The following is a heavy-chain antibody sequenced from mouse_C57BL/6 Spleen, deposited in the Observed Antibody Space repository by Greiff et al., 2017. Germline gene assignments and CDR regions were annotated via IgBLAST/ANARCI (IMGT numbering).Heavy chain of an antibody. CDR3: ARSQGQSWFAY. V-gene: IGHV1-52*01. D-gene: IGHD3-3*01. J-gene: IGHJ3*01. CDR1: GYTFTSYW. CDR2: IDPSDSET. Sequence: QVQLQQPGAELVRPGSSVKLSCKASGYTFTSYWMHWVKQRPIQGLEWIGNIDPSDSETHYNQKFKDKATLTVDKSSSTAYMQLSSLTSEDSAVYYCARSQGQSWFAYWGQGTLVTVSA.